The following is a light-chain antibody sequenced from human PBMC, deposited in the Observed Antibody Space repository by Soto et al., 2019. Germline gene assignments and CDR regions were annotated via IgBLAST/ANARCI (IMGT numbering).Light chain of an antibody. J-gene: IGLJ2*01. CDR1: SSDVGGYNY. CDR2: DVS. Sequence: QSALTQPVSVSGSPGQAITISSTGTSSDVGGYNYVSWYQQHPGKAPKLMIYDVSNRPSGVSNRFSGSKSGNTASLTISGLQAEDEADYYCSSYTSSSTPVVFGGGTQLTVL. CDR3: SSYTSSSTPVV. V-gene: IGLV2-14*01.